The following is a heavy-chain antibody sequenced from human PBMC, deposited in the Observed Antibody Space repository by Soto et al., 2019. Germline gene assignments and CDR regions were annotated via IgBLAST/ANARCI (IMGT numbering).Heavy chain of an antibody. CDR2: IYHSGST. CDR3: ARRLEEYGNYWFDP. Sequence: SETLSLTCTVSGGSINSDTDYWAWIRQPPGKALEWIGSIYHSGSTYQNTSLKSRITMSVDKSKNQFSLRLTSVTAADTAVYYCARRLEEYGNYWFDPWGQGILVTVSS. J-gene: IGHJ5*02. V-gene: IGHV4-39*01. CDR1: GGSINSDTDY. D-gene: IGHD4-17*01.